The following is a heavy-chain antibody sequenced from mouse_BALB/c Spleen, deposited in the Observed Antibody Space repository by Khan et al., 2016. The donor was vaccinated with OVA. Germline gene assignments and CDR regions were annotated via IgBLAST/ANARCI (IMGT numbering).Heavy chain of an antibody. CDR3: ASFSDPYYAMDY. J-gene: IGHJ4*01. D-gene: IGHD3-1*01. CDR2: IWAGGST. V-gene: IGHV2-9*02. CDR1: GFSLTSYG. Sequence: VQLQESGPGLVAPSQSLSITCTVSGFSLTSYGVNWVREPPGKGLEWLGVIWAGGSTNYNSDLMSRLDISKTNSTCQVFFTMNSRQSDDSAMYYSASFSDPYYAMDYWGQGTSVTVSS.